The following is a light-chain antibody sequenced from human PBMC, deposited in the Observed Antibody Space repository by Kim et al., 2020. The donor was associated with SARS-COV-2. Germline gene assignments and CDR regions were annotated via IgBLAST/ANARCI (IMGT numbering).Light chain of an antibody. CDR2: EVT. CDR3: SSYGGSNNLV. V-gene: IGLV2-8*01. CDR1: SSDVGGYNY. Sequence: GQSVAISCTGTSSDVGGYNYVSWYQQHPGKAPKLMIYEVTKRPSGVPDRFSGSKSGNTASLTVSGLQADDEADYYCSSYGGSNNLVFGGGTKVTVL. J-gene: IGLJ3*02.